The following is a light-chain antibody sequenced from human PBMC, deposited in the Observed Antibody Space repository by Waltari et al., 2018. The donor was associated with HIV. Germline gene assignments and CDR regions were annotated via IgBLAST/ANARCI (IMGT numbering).Light chain of an antibody. J-gene: IGLJ2*01. V-gene: IGLV3-25*03. CDR1: ALPKRY. Sequence: SYELTQPPSVSVSPGQTARITCSGDALPKRYAYWYRQKPGQAPVMVIYKDNERPSGIPERFSGSTSGTTVTLTISGVQAEAEADYYCQSADNSGDVIFGGGTKLTFL. CDR2: KDN. CDR3: QSADNSGDVI.